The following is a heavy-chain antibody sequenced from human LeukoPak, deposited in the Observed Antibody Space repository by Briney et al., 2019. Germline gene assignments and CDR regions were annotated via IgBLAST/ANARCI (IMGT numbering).Heavy chain of an antibody. V-gene: IGHV1-3*01. CDR3: AREGYYDSSGYYPLFDY. CDR1: GYTFTSYA. D-gene: IGHD3-22*01. Sequence: GASVKVSCKASGYTFTSYAMHWVRQAPGQRLEWMGWINAGNGNTKYSQKFQGRVTITRDTSASTAYMELSSLRSEDTAVYYCAREGYYDSSGYYPLFDYWGQGTLVTVSS. CDR2: INAGNGNT. J-gene: IGHJ4*02.